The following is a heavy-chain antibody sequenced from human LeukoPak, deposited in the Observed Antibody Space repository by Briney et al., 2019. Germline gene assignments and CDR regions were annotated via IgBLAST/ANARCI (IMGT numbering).Heavy chain of an antibody. V-gene: IGHV1-46*01. Sequence: ASVKVSCKASGYTFTSYYMHWVRQAPGQGLEWMGIINPSGGSTSYAQKFQGRVTMTRDTSISTAYMELSSLRCDDTALYYCARGDSSTWFAPPHRFDPWGQGTLVTVSS. CDR2: INPSGGST. D-gene: IGHD6-13*01. J-gene: IGHJ5*02. CDR1: GYTFTSYY. CDR3: ARGDSSTWFAPPHRFDP.